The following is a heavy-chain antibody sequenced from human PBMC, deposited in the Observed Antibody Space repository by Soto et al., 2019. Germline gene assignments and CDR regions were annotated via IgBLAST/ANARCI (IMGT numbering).Heavy chain of an antibody. CDR2: IYYSGST. Sequence: QLQLQESGPGLVKPSETLSLTCTVSGVSISSSSYYWGGIRQPPGKGLEWIGSIYYSGSTYYNPSLQSRVPISVDTSKNQCSLKLSSVTAADTAVYYCARLGLSYWGQGTLVTVSS. CDR1: GVSISSSSYY. CDR3: ARLGLSY. J-gene: IGHJ4*02. V-gene: IGHV4-39*01.